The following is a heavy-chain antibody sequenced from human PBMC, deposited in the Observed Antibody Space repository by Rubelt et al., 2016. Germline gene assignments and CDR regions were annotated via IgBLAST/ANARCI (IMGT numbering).Heavy chain of an antibody. J-gene: IGHJ4*02. CDR2: FDPEDGET. D-gene: IGHD2-15*01. V-gene: IGHV1-24*01. CDR3: ATVSCSGGSCYSLSLGY. CDR1: GYTLTELS. Sequence: QVQLVQSGAEVKKPGASVKVSCKVSGYTLTELSMHWVRQAPGKGLEWMGGFDPEDGETIYAQKFQGRVTMTEDTSTDTSYMELSSLVSADPSVYYCATVSCSGGSCYSLSLGYWGQGTLVTVSS.